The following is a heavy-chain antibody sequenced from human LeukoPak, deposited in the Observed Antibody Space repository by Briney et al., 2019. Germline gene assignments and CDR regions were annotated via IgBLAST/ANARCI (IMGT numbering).Heavy chain of an antibody. V-gene: IGHV1-2*02. CDR3: ARDSHRDYYDSSGYHI. J-gene: IGHJ3*02. D-gene: IGHD3-22*01. CDR2: INPNSGGT. Sequence: ASVKVSCKASGYTCTGYYMHWVRQAPGQGLEWMGWINPNSGGTNYAQKFQGRVTMTRDTSISTAYMELSRLRSDDTAVYYCARDSHRDYYDSSGYHIWGQGTMVTVSS. CDR1: GYTCTGYY.